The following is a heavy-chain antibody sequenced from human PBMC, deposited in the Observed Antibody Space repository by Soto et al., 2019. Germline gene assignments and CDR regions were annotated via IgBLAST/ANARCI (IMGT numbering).Heavy chain of an antibody. CDR2: INSNSGAT. Sequence: QVQLVQSGAEVKKPGASVKVSSKASGYTFTGYFMHWVRQAPGQGLEWMGWINSNSGATKYAQKFQGRVTLSRDTSISTAYMELSGLRSDDTAVYYCARGGGTILAPLPWGQGTLVTVSS. J-gene: IGHJ5*02. D-gene: IGHD3-3*01. CDR3: ARGGGTILAPLP. CDR1: GYTFTGYF. V-gene: IGHV1-2*02.